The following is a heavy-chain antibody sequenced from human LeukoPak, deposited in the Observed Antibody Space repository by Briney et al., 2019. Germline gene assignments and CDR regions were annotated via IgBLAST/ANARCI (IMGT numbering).Heavy chain of an antibody. V-gene: IGHV3-33*08. CDR2: IWYDGSNK. J-gene: IGHJ4*02. CDR1: GFTFSSYS. Sequence: PGGSLRLSCAASGFTFSSYSMNWVRQAPGKGLEWVAVIWYDGSNKYYADSVKGRFTISRDNSKNTLYLQMNSLRAEDTAVYYCARDPIVGATTHFDYWGQGTLVTVSS. D-gene: IGHD1-26*01. CDR3: ARDPIVGATTHFDY.